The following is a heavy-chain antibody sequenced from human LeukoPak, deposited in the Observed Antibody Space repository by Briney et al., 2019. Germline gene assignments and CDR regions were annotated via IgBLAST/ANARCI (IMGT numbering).Heavy chain of an antibody. CDR1: GGSISSYY. D-gene: IGHD4-11*01. CDR3: ARNSNYVYYYGMDV. J-gene: IGHJ6*02. Sequence: SETLSLTCTVSGGSISSYYWSWIRQPPGKGLEWIGYIYYSGSTNYNPSLKSRVTISVDTSKNQFSLKLSSVTAADTAVYYCARNSNYVYYYGMDVWGQGTTVTVSS. V-gene: IGHV4-59*01. CDR2: IYYSGST.